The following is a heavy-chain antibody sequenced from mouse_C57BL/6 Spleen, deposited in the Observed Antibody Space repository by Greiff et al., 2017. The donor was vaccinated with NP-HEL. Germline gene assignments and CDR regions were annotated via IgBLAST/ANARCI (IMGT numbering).Heavy chain of an antibody. J-gene: IGHJ2*01. CDR2: IYPGDGDT. D-gene: IGHD1-1*01. CDR3: ARSDYYGSSRYYFDY. Sequence: QVQLQQSGAELVKPGASVKISCKASGYAFSSYWMNWVKQRPGKGLEWIGQIYPGDGDTNYNGKFKGKATLTADKSSSTAYMQLSSLTSEDSAVYFCARSDYYGSSRYYFDYWGQGTTLTVSS. CDR1: GYAFSSYW. V-gene: IGHV1-80*01.